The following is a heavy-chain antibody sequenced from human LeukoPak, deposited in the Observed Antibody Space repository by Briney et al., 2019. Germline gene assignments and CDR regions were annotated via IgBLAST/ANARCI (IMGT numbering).Heavy chain of an antibody. Sequence: SETLSLTCTVSGGSISGFYWSWLRQPPGKGLELIGYIFNSGSTNYNPSLKSRVTISVDTSKNQFSLKLSSVTAADTAVYYCARVGYCTGGSCYSDYLYGMDVWGQGTPVTVSS. CDR1: GGSISGFY. V-gene: IGHV4-59*01. CDR3: ARVGYCTGGSCYSDYLYGMDV. CDR2: IFNSGST. J-gene: IGHJ6*02. D-gene: IGHD2-15*01.